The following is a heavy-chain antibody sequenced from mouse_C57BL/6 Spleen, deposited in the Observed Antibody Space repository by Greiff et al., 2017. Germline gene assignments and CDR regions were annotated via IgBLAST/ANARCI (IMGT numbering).Heavy chain of an antibody. D-gene: IGHD4-1*01. V-gene: IGHV1-15*01. CDR3: TRKNWNYAMDY. Sequence: VQLQQSGAELVRPGASVTLSCKASGYTFTDYEMHWVKQTPVHGLEWIGAIDPETGGTAYNQKFKGKAILTADKASSPAYMELRSLTSEDSAVYYCTRKNWNYAMDYWGKGTSVTVSS. CDR1: GYTFTDYE. J-gene: IGHJ4*01. CDR2: IDPETGGT.